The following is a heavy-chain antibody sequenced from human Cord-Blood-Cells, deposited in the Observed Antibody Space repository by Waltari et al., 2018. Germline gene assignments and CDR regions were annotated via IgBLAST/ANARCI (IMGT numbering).Heavy chain of an antibody. V-gene: IGHV1-2*04. Sequence: QVQLVQSGAEVKKPGASVKVSCKASGYTFTGYYMHWVRQAPGQGLEWMGWINPNRGGTNYAQKFQGWVTMTRDTSISTAYMELSRLRSDDTAVYYCVTGSGYDLWGYWGQGTLVTVSS. J-gene: IGHJ4*02. CDR1: GYTFTGYY. CDR2: INPNRGGT. D-gene: IGHD5-12*01. CDR3: VTGSGYDLWGY.